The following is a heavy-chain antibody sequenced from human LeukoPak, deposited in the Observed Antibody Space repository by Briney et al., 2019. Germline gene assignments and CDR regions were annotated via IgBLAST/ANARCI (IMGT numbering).Heavy chain of an antibody. Sequence: SETLSLTCTVSGGSISSYYWSWIRQPAGKGLEWIGRIYTSGSTNYNPSLKSRVTMSVDTSKNQFSLKLSSVTAADTAVYYCARANYDFWSGSYFDYWGQGTLVTVSS. D-gene: IGHD3-3*01. J-gene: IGHJ4*02. V-gene: IGHV4-4*07. CDR2: IYTSGST. CDR1: GGSISSYY. CDR3: ARANYDFWSGSYFDY.